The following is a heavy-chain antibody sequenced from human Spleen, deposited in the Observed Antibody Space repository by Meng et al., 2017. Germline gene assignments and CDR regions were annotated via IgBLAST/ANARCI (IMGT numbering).Heavy chain of an antibody. CDR3: ARSPIDKYDLSALPLDY. V-gene: IGHV3-7*01. Sequence: GGSLRLSCAASGFTFSSHWMSWVRQAPGKGLEWVANIKEDGSEKYYVDSVKGRFTISRDNAKNTVFLQINSLRSEDTAVYYCARSPIDKYDLSALPLDYWGQGTRVTVSS. CDR2: IKEDGSEK. D-gene: IGHD3-22*01. CDR1: GFTFSSHW. J-gene: IGHJ4*02.